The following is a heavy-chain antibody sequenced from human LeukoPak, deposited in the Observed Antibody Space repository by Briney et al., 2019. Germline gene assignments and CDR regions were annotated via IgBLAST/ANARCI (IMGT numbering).Heavy chain of an antibody. CDR2: IYHSGST. D-gene: IGHD2-2*01. Sequence: SETLSLTCAVSGYSISSGYYWGWIRQPPGKGLEWIGSIYHSGSTYYNPSLKSRVTISVDTSKNQFSLKLSSVTAADTAVYYCARDRYCSSTSFWGWFDPWGQGTLVTVSS. V-gene: IGHV4-38-2*02. J-gene: IGHJ5*02. CDR1: GYSISSGYY. CDR3: ARDRYCSSTSFWGWFDP.